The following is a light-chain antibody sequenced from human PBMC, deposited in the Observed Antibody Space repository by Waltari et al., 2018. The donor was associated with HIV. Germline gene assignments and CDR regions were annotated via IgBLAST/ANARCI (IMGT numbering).Light chain of an antibody. CDR2: SNK. CDR1: SSNIGRNT. V-gene: IGLV1-44*01. J-gene: IGLJ2*01. CDR3: ALWDDSLNGVL. Sequence: QSELSQPPSASGTPGQRVAISCSGSSSNIGRNTVNWYQQLPGTAPKLLIYSNKHRPSGGPDRFSGSKSGTSASLAITGLQSEDEADYYCALWDDSLNGVLFGGGTKLTVL.